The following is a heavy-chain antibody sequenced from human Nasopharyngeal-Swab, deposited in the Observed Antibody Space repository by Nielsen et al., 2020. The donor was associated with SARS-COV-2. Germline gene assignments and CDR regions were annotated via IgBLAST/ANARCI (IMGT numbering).Heavy chain of an antibody. CDR3: AKDGAYDTMIVVVIKGPAFDI. D-gene: IGHD3-22*01. CDR1: GFTFSSYG. V-gene: IGHV3-30*02. CDR2: IRYDGSNK. J-gene: IGHJ3*02. Sequence: GGSLRLSCAASGFTFSSYGMHWVRQAPGKGLEWVAFIRYDGSNKYYADSVKGRFTTSRDNSKNTLYLQMNSLRAEDTAVYYCAKDGAYDTMIVVVIKGPAFDIWGQGTMVTVSS.